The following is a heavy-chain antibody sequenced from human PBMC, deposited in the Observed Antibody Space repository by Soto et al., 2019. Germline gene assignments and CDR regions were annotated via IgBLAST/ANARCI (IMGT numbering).Heavy chain of an antibody. V-gene: IGHV3-30-3*01. CDR1: GLTFSTSA. CDR2: ISHDGSHE. J-gene: IGHJ5*02. D-gene: IGHD3-10*01. Sequence: QTGGSLRPSCAASGLTFSTSAMHWVRQAPGKGLEWVAMISHDGSHEYYGDSVKGRFSVSRDNSHNILHLQMNSLRIEDTAVYFCARNTDHRLVRGWLDPWGQGTLVTVSS. CDR3: ARNTDHRLVRGWLDP.